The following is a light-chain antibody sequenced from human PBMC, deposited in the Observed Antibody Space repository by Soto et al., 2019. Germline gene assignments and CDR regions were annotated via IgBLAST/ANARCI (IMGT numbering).Light chain of an antibody. CDR2: DAF. J-gene: IGKJ4*01. Sequence: DIQMTQSPSSLSASVGDRVTITCQASQDINSYLAWYQQKPGKAPKFPIFDAFNLETGVPSRFSGSGSGTDFTFTISNQQPEDVATYYCQQYDKLPLTFGGGTKVEVK. CDR3: QQYDKLPLT. CDR1: QDINSY. V-gene: IGKV1-33*01.